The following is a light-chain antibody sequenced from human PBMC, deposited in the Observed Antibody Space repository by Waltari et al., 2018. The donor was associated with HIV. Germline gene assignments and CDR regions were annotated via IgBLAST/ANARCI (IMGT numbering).Light chain of an antibody. CDR2: EFT. V-gene: IGLV2-23*02. Sequence: QSALAQPASVSDSPGQSITISCTGTSSDVGTYNLVSWYQQHPGKVPKLIIYEFTKRPSGASNLFSGSKSGNTASLTISGLQAEDEADYYCCSYAASRSVVFGGWTKLTVL. CDR3: CSYAASRSVV. CDR1: SSDVGTYNL. J-gene: IGLJ2*01.